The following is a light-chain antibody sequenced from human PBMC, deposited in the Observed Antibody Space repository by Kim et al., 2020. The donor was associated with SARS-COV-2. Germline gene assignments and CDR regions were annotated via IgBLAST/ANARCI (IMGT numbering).Light chain of an antibody. CDR2: GAS. V-gene: IGKV3-15*01. J-gene: IGKJ1*01. CDR1: QSVGSN. Sequence: VSPGERATLPCRASQSVGSNLAWYQQKPGQSPRLLIYGASTRATGVPDRFGGSGSGTEFTLTISSLQSEDFAIYYCQLYNHWPLTFGQGTKVDIK. CDR3: QLYNHWPLT.